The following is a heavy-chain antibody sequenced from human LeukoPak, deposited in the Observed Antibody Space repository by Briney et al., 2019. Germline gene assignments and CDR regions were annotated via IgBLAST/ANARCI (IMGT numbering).Heavy chain of an antibody. CDR1: GGSISSGGYY. CDR3: ARHPHDSAAFDI. CDR2: IYYSGST. Sequence: SQTLSLTCTVSGGSISSGGYYWSWIRQPPGKGLEWIGYIYYSGSTYYNPSLKSRVTISVDRSKNQFSLKLSSVTAADTAVYYCARHPHDSAAFDIWGQGTMVTVSS. J-gene: IGHJ3*02. V-gene: IGHV4-30-2*01. D-gene: IGHD3-22*01.